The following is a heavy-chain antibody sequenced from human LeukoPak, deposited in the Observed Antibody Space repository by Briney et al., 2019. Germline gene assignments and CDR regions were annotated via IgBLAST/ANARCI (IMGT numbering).Heavy chain of an antibody. J-gene: IGHJ4*02. CDR2: ISSSSSTI. Sequence: GGSLRLSCAASGFTFSSYSMNWVRQAPGKGLEWVSYISSSSSTIYYADSVKGRFTISRDNAKNSLYLQMNSLRAEDTALYYCAKDWTSYSGILPYWGQGTLVTVSS. V-gene: IGHV3-48*04. D-gene: IGHD1-26*01. CDR3: AKDWTSYSGILPY. CDR1: GFTFSSYS.